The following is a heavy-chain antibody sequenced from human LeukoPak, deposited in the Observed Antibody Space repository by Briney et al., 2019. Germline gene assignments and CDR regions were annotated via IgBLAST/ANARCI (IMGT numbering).Heavy chain of an antibody. CDR3: ARGVGASPVFGY. J-gene: IGHJ4*02. V-gene: IGHV4-39*01. CDR2: IYYSGST. D-gene: IGHD1-26*01. CDR1: GGSISSSSYY. Sequence: PSEALSLTCTDSGGSISSSSYYWGWIRQPPGKGLEWIGSIYYSGSTYYNPSLKSRVTISVDTSKNQFSLKLSSVTAADTAVYYCARGVGASPVFGYWGQGTLVTVSS.